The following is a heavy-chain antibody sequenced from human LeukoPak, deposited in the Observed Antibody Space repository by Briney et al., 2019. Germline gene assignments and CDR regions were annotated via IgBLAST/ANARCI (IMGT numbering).Heavy chain of an antibody. CDR3: ARDGVVAANYGMDV. J-gene: IGHJ6*02. D-gene: IGHD2-15*01. CDR1: GYTFPSYG. CDR2: ISAYNGNT. Sequence: GSVKVSCQASGYTFPSYGISWVRQAPGQGLEWMGWISAYNGNTNYAQKLQGRVTMTTDTSTSTAYMELRSLRSDDTAVYYCARDGVVAANYGMDVWGQGTTVTVSS. V-gene: IGHV1-18*01.